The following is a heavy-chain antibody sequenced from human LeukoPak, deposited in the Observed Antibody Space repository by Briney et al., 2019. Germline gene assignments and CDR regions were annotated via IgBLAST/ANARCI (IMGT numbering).Heavy chain of an antibody. Sequence: GGSLRLSCAASGFTFSRYGMPWVRQAPGTGLEWVAVISYDGINQYYADSVKGRFTISRDNSKNTLYLQMNSLRAADTAVYFCAKGYCSGTTCYRNYFDPWGQGTLVTVSP. J-gene: IGHJ5*02. CDR1: GFTFSRYG. CDR3: AKGYCSGTTCYRNYFDP. CDR2: ISYDGINQ. D-gene: IGHD2-2*02. V-gene: IGHV3-30*18.